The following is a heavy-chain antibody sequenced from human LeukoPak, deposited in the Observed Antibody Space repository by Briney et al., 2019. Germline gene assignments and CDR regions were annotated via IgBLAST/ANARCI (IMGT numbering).Heavy chain of an antibody. CDR2: ISYSGTT. CDR3: ARGPVGATATGVYYYGMDV. D-gene: IGHD1-26*01. CDR1: GASISSSRYY. Sequence: SETLSLTCTVSGASISSSRYYWGWIRQPPGKGLEWIGSISYSGTTYYNPSLKSRVTISVDTSKNQFSLKLSSVTAADTAVYYCARGPVGATATGVYYYGMDVWGQGTTVTVSS. V-gene: IGHV4-39*07. J-gene: IGHJ6*02.